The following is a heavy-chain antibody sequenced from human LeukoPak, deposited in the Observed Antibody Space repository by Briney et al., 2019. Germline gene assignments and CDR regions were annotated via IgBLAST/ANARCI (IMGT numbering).Heavy chain of an antibody. D-gene: IGHD3-3*01. J-gene: IGHJ5*02. V-gene: IGHV3-23*01. Sequence: GGSLRLTCVASDFTFSGYALGWVRQAPGKGLEWVSTVSASGDGTYYADSVKGRFTISRDNSKNTLYLQMNSLRAEDTAVYYCAQMRGYPNSFGPWGQGTLVTVSS. CDR2: VSASGDGT. CDR1: DFTFSGYA. CDR3: AQMRGYPNSFGP.